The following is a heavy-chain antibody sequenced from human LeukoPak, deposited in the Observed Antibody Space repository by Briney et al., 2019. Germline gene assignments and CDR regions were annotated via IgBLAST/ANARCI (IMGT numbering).Heavy chain of an antibody. CDR2: INPNGGST. CDR1: GYTFSSYY. J-gene: IGHJ5*02. D-gene: IGHD2-2*01. V-gene: IGHV1-46*01. CDR3: ARGVGYCSSTSCYVDWFDP. Sequence: ASVKVSCKASGYTFSSYYMHWVRQAPGQGLEWMGIINPNGGSTSYAQKFQGRVTMTRDTSTSTVYMDLSSLRSDDTAVYYCARGVGYCSSTSCYVDWFDPWGQGTLVTVSS.